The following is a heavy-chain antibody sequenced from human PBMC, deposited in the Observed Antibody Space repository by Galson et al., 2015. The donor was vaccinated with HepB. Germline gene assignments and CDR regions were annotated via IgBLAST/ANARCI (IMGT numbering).Heavy chain of an antibody. CDR2: IIPIFGTA. CDR1: GGTFSSYA. V-gene: IGHV1-69*06. CDR3: ASSLSIVGATSIDY. Sequence: SVKVSCKASGGTFSSYAISWVRQAPGQGLEWMGGIIPIFGTANYAQKFQGRVTITADKSTSTAYMELSSLRSEDTAVYYCASSLSIVGATSIDYWGQGTLVTVSS. J-gene: IGHJ4*02. D-gene: IGHD1-26*01.